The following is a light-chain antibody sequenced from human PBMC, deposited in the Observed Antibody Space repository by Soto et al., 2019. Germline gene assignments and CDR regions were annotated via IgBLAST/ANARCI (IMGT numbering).Light chain of an antibody. Sequence: DIQMTQSPSSLSASVGDRVTITCRASQSISSYLNWYQQKPGKAPKLLIYAASSLQGGVPSRFSGSGSGTDFTLTISSLQPVDFATYYCQQSYSTPITFGPGTEVDIK. V-gene: IGKV1-39*01. CDR3: QQSYSTPIT. CDR2: AAS. CDR1: QSISSY. J-gene: IGKJ3*01.